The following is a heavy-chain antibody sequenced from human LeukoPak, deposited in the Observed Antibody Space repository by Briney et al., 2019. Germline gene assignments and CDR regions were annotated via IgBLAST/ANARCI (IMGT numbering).Heavy chain of an antibody. CDR2: ISWNSGSM. CDR1: GFTFDDYA. J-gene: IGHJ6*01. CDR3: AAITSDYYYGMDV. D-gene: IGHD1-1*01. Sequence: GGSLRLSCAASGFTFDDYAMHWVRQAPGKGLEWVSGISWNSGSMGYADSVKGRFTISRDNARNSLYLQMNSLRAEDTALYYCAAITSDYYYGMDVWAQGTTVTVSS. V-gene: IGHV3-9*01.